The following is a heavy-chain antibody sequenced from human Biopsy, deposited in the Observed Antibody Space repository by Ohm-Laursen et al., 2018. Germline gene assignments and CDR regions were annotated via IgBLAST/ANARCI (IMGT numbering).Heavy chain of an antibody. Sequence: TLSLTWTVSGDSISSYYWSWIRQPPGKGLEWIGHISHTGYTSYKSSLKSRVTISLDTSRKHFSLRLTSLAAADTAVYYCARGSNEYGGLYFPHWGQGTLVTVSS. J-gene: IGHJ1*01. CDR1: GDSISSYY. CDR3: ARGSNEYGGLYFPH. D-gene: IGHD4-23*01. CDR2: ISHTGYT. V-gene: IGHV4-59*08.